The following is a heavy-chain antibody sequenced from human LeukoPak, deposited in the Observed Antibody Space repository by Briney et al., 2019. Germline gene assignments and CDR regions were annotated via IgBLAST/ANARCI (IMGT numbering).Heavy chain of an antibody. J-gene: IGHJ4*02. CDR3: ARGGNLEN. CDR1: GFTLNRYW. V-gene: IGHV3-7*01. D-gene: IGHD1-14*01. CDR2: INEDGGER. Sequence: GGSLRLSCAASGFTLNRYWMSWVRQAPGKGLEWVANINEDGGERHYVDSVKGRFTISRDNAKNSLYLQMNSLRAEDTAVYYCARGGNLENWGGGTLVTVSS.